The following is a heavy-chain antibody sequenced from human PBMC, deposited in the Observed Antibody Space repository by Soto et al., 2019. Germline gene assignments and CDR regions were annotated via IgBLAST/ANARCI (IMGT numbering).Heavy chain of an antibody. J-gene: IGHJ4*02. V-gene: IGHV3-48*01. D-gene: IGHD5-18*01. Sequence: EVQAVESGGGLVQPGGSLRLSCEASGFTFSAYGMSWFRQAPGRGLEWVSYISSSGGSPISYADSVKGRFTISRDNAKNSLFLQMNSLRAEDTAVYYCAAGYRSSTDAVWCQGTQVTVSS. CDR2: ISSSGGSPI. CDR1: GFTFSAYG. CDR3: AAGYRSSTDAV.